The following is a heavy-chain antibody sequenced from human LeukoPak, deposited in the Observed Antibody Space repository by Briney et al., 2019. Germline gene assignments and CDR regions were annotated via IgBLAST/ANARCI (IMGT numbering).Heavy chain of an antibody. CDR3: ARAATQIAAFDY. V-gene: IGHV1-46*01. D-gene: IGHD6-13*01. CDR2: INPSGGST. Sequence: EASVKVSCKASGYTFTSYYMHWVRQAPGQGLEWMGIINPSGGSTSYAQKFQGRVTMTRDTSTSTVYMELSSLRAEDTAVYYCARAATQIAAFDYWGQGTLVTVSS. CDR1: GYTFTSYY. J-gene: IGHJ4*02.